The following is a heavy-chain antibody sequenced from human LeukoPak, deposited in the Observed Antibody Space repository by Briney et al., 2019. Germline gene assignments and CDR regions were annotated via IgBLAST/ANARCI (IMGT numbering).Heavy chain of an antibody. J-gene: IGHJ4*02. Sequence: ASVKVSCKASGGTFSSYAISWVRQAPGQGLEWMGWINPNSGGTNYAQKFQGRVTMTRDTSISTAYMELSRLRSDDTAVYYCARGLRRAEQQLVTFDYWGQGTLVTVSS. CDR1: GGTFSSYA. CDR2: INPNSGGT. V-gene: IGHV1-2*02. CDR3: ARGLRRAEQQLVTFDY. D-gene: IGHD6-13*01.